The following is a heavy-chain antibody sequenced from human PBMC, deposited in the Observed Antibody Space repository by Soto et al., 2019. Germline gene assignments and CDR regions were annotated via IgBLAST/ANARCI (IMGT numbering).Heavy chain of an antibody. CDR2: INPYTGGT. J-gene: IGHJ6*02. Sequence: ASVEATSKASGYTLTGYYVRWVRQAPGQGPECMGWINPYTGGTNYAQKFQGRVTMTRDTSISTAYMELSKLISDDTAVYYCATQFHHCGGDCYRGPYFGMDVWGQGTTVTVSS. CDR3: ATQFHHCGGDCYRGPYFGMDV. V-gene: IGHV1-2*02. CDR1: GYTLTGYY. D-gene: IGHD2-21*02.